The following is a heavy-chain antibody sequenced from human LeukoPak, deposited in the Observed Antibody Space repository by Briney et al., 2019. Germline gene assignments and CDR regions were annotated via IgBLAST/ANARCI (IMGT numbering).Heavy chain of an antibody. CDR1: GFTFSSYG. Sequence: TGGSLRLSCAASGFTFSSYGMHWVRQAPGKGLEWMAVISYDGSNKYYADSVKGRFTISRDNSKNTLYLQMNSLRAVDTAVYYCAKDVGGSYYYYFDYWGQGTLVTVSS. J-gene: IGHJ4*02. CDR2: ISYDGSNK. V-gene: IGHV3-30*18. D-gene: IGHD1-26*01. CDR3: AKDVGGSYYYYFDY.